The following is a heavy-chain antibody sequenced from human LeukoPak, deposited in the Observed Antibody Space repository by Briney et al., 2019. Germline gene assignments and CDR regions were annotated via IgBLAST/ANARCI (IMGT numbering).Heavy chain of an antibody. J-gene: IGHJ4*02. CDR3: TGVDYY. V-gene: IGHV3-9*01. D-gene: IGHD3-10*01. Sequence: PGRSLRLSCAASGFTFDDYAMHWVRQVPGKGLEWVSCINDFGDFITCADSVKGRFTISRDNAKNTLFLQMNSLRVEDTAIYYCTGVDYYWGQGIPVTVSS. CDR1: GFTFDDYA. CDR2: INDFGDFI.